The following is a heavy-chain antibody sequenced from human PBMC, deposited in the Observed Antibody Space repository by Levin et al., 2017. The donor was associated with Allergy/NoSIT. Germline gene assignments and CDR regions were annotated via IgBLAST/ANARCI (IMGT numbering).Heavy chain of an antibody. CDR3: AKVDDILTGTLDY. V-gene: IGHV3-23*01. CDR1: XXNVGSDA. Sequence: GGSLRLXXXXXXXNVGSDAMSWVRQEQRKGLECVSAISGSGGSTYYADSVKGRFTISRDNSKNTLYLQMNSLRAEDTAVYYCAKVDDILTGTLDYWGQGTLVTVSS. CDR2: ISGSGGST. D-gene: IGHD3-9*01. J-gene: IGHJ4*02.